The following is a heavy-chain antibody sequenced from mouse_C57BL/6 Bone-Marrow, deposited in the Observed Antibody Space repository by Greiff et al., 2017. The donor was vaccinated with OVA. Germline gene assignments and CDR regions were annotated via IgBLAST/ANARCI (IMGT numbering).Heavy chain of an antibody. J-gene: IGHJ4*01. CDR2: IYPRSGNT. V-gene: IGHV1-81*01. D-gene: IGHD1-1*01. CDR3: AIKSYYYGYYYAMDY. Sequence: QVQLQQSGAELARPGASVKLSCKASGYTFTSYGISWVKQRTGQGLEWIGEIYPRSGNTYYNEKFKGKATLTADKSSSTAYMELRSLTSEDSAVYFCAIKSYYYGYYYAMDYWGQGTSVTVSS. CDR1: GYTFTSYG.